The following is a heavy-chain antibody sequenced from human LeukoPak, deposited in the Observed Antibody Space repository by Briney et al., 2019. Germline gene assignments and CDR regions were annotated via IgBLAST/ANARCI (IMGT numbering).Heavy chain of an antibody. V-gene: IGHV3-23*01. J-gene: IGHJ5*02. D-gene: IGHD3-9*01. CDR1: GFTFSSYA. CDR2: ISGSGGST. Sequence: GGSLRLSCAASGFTFSSYAMSWVRQAPGKGLEWVPAISGSGGSTYYADSVKGRFTISRDNSKNTLYLQMNSLRAEDTAVYYCARAQNYDILTGYPGMFDPWGQGTLVTVSS. CDR3: ARAQNYDILTGYPGMFDP.